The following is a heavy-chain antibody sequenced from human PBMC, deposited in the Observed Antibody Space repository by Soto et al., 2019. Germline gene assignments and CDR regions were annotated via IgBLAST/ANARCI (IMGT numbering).Heavy chain of an antibody. Sequence: GGSLRLSCAASGFTFSSYSMNWVRQAPGKGLEWVSSISSSSSYIYYADSVKGRFTISRDNAKNSLYLQMNSLRAEDTAVYYCARALERAAAGFLPDYWGQGTLVTVSS. CDR1: GFTFSSYS. CDR2: ISSSSSYI. V-gene: IGHV3-21*01. J-gene: IGHJ4*02. CDR3: ARALERAAAGFLPDY. D-gene: IGHD6-13*01.